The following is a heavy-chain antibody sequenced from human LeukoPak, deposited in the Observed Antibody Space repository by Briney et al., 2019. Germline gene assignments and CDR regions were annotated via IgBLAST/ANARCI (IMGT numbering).Heavy chain of an antibody. J-gene: IGHJ4*02. CDR2: IKRKAEGETT. CDR1: GFSFTTAW. D-gene: IGHD1-26*01. Sequence: GGSLTLSCAASGFSFTTAWMNWVRQAPGKGLEWVGRIKRKAEGETTDYAAPVKGRFTISRDDSRSTLYLQMNSLKIEDTAIYYCTNGASLSDDHWGRGTLVTVSS. CDR3: TNGASLSDDH. V-gene: IGHV3-15*01.